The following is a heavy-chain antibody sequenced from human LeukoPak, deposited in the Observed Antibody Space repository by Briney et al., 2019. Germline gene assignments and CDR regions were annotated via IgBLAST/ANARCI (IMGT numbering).Heavy chain of an antibody. J-gene: IGHJ4*02. D-gene: IGHD6-6*01. V-gene: IGHV3-23*01. CDR1: GFTFSSYA. CDR2: ISGSGGGT. Sequence: GGSLRLSCAASGFTFSSYAMSWVRQAPGRGLEWVSAISGSGGGTYYADSVKGRFTISRDDSKNTLYLQMDSLRAEDTAVYYCAKDIAARRFDYWGQGTLVTVSS. CDR3: AKDIAARRFDY.